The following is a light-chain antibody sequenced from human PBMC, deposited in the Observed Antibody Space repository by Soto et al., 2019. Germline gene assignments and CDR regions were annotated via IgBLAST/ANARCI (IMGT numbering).Light chain of an antibody. J-gene: IGKJ1*01. CDR3: QRYGTSLTWT. CDR2: GAS. V-gene: IGKV3-20*01. Sequence: EIVLTQSPVTLSLSPGERATLSCRASQSISSGYLAWYQQKPGQAPRLLIYGASSRATGIPDRFSGSGSETDSTLTISRLEPEDFAVYYCQRYGTSLTWTFGQGTKVDIK. CDR1: QSISSGY.